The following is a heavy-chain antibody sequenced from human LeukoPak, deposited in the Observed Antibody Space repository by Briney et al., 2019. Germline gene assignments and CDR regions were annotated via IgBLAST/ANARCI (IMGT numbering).Heavy chain of an antibody. CDR3: VKSLDRHYYDIHGPLSH. CDR2: ISFEGSNK. Sequence: GGSLRLSCAASGFTFSDYGMYWVRQAPGKGLEWVAAISFEGSNKYYGDSVKGRITISRDNARNTVDLQMNSLRAEDTAVYYCVKSLDRHYYDIHGPLSHWGRGTLVTVSS. J-gene: IGHJ4*02. CDR1: GFTFSDYG. V-gene: IGHV3-30*18. D-gene: IGHD3-22*01.